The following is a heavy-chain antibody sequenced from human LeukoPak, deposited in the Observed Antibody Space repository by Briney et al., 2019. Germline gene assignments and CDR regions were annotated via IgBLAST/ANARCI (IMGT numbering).Heavy chain of an antibody. CDR2: INPNTGAT. CDR1: GYTLTGYY. J-gene: IGHJ4*02. Sequence: ASVKVSCKTSGYTLTGYYLHWVRQAPGQGLEWMGWINPNTGATHSAQKFQGRITMTRDTSISTAYMDLSRLRSDDTAVYYCARDRVGSGWPRPYYFEVWGQGTLVTVSS. CDR3: ARDRVGSGWPRPYYFEV. V-gene: IGHV1-2*02. D-gene: IGHD6-19*01.